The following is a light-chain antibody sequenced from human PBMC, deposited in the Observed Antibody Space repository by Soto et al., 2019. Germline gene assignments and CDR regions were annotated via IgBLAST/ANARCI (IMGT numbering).Light chain of an antibody. CDR1: QSISTW. V-gene: IGKV1-5*01. Sequence: DIQMTQSPSTLSASVGDRVTITCRASQSISTWLAWYQQRPGQAPKLLIYDASSLEGGDPSRFSGSGSGTKFTFTISSLQPDDYATYYSQQYYTYSLTFGEGIRVAVK. CDR2: DAS. CDR3: QQYYTYSLT. J-gene: IGKJ4*01.